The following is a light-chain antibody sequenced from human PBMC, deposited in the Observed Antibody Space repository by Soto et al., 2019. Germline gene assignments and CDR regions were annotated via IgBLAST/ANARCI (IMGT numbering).Light chain of an antibody. Sequence: DIQMTQSPSTLSASVGDRVTITCRASQSIGTWLAWYQHRPGKAPSLLIYDASTLRSGVPSRFSGSGSGTDFALTISSLQREDFATYYCQQTDSFPRTFGQGTKVEMK. V-gene: IGKV1-5*01. CDR1: QSIGTW. J-gene: IGKJ1*01. CDR2: DAS. CDR3: QQTDSFPRT.